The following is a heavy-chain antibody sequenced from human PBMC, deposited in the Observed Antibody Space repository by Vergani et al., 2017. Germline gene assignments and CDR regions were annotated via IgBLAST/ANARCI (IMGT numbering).Heavy chain of an antibody. CDR1: GGSISSSSYY. V-gene: IGHV4-39*01. CDR2: IYYSGST. Sequence: QLQLQESGPGLVKPSETLSLTCTVSGGSISSSSYYWGWIRQPPGKGLEWIGSIYYSGSTYYNPSLKSRVTISVDTSKNQFSLKLSSVTAADTAVYYCARGESSSRGWFDPWGQGTLVTVSS. J-gene: IGHJ5*02. D-gene: IGHD6-6*01. CDR3: ARGESSSRGWFDP.